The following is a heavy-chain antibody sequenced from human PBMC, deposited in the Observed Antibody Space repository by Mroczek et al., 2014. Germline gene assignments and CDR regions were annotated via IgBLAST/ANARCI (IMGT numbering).Heavy chain of an antibody. V-gene: IGHV3-30*18. J-gene: IGHJ4*02. D-gene: IGHD3-3*01. Sequence: QVQLVQSGGGVVQPGRSLRLSCAASGFTFSSYGMHWVRQAPGKGLEWVAVISYDGSNKYYADSVKGRFTISRDNSKNTLYLQMNSLRAEDTAVYYCAKDAGRNYDFPRWTEWGQGTLVTVSS. CDR1: GFTFSSYG. CDR3: AKDAGRNYDFPRWTE. CDR2: ISYDGSNK.